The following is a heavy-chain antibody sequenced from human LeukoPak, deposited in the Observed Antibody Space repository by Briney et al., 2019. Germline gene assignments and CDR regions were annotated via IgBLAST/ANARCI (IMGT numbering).Heavy chain of an antibody. Sequence: GGSLRLSCAASGFTFSSYSMNWVRQAPGKGLEWVSSISGSSSYIYYADSVKGRFTISRHNAKNSLYLQMNSLRAEDMAVYYCARGFSYYDSSGYLYWGQGTLVTVSS. CDR3: ARGFSYYDSSGYLY. J-gene: IGHJ4*02. CDR2: ISGSSSYI. CDR1: GFTFSSYS. V-gene: IGHV3-21*01. D-gene: IGHD3-22*01.